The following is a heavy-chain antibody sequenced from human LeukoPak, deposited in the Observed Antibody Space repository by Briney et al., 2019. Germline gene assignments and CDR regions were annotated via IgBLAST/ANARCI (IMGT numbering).Heavy chain of an antibody. J-gene: IGHJ4*02. Sequence: PSETLSLTCAVYGVTISSNNWWSWVRQPPGKGLEWIGEIYHSGTTNYNPSLKSRVTISVDKSKNQFSLKLTSVTAADTAVYCCARGPSVGAHFDYWGQGTLSPSPQ. D-gene: IGHD1-26*01. CDR2: IYHSGTT. V-gene: IGHV4-4*01. CDR1: GVTISSNNW. CDR3: ARGPSVGAHFDY.